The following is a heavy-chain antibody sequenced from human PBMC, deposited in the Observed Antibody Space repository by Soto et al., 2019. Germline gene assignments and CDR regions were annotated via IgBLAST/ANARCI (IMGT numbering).Heavy chain of an antibody. Sequence: VASVKVSCTASGGTFSSYAIDWVRQAPGQGLEWMGGIIPLFGTTNYAQKLQGRVKLTADESTRTAYMELSTLTSEDTAVYYCARGTVTGSEYNYYYYGMDVWGQGTTVTVSS. CDR2: IIPLFGTT. V-gene: IGHV1-69*13. J-gene: IGHJ6*02. CDR3: ARGTVTGSEYNYYYYGMDV. D-gene: IGHD1-1*01. CDR1: GGTFSSYA.